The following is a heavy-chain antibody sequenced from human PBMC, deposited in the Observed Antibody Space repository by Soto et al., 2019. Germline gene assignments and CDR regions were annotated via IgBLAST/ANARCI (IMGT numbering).Heavy chain of an antibody. D-gene: IGHD6-19*01. V-gene: IGHV1-2*02. Sequence: ASVKVSCKASAYTFTAQYLHWVRRAPGEGLEWMGWINPTTGATRYAQKFQGRVTMTRDTSRSTAYLEVRSLRPDDTAVYYCAKGDSSWVSWFDPWGQGTLVTVSS. CDR3: AKGDSSWVSWFDP. CDR2: INPTTGAT. J-gene: IGHJ5*02. CDR1: AYTFTAQY.